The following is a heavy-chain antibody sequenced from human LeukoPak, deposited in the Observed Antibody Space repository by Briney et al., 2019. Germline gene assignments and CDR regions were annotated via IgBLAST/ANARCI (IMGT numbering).Heavy chain of an antibody. J-gene: IGHJ2*01. Sequence: SETLFLTCDVSGDSISSYYWSWIRQPAGKGLEWLGRTYPSGSANYNPSLKSRGTMSVDTSKNQFSLRLSSVTAADTAVYFCARDYNNWYFDLWGRGTLVTVSS. V-gene: IGHV4-4*07. CDR3: ARDYNNWYFDL. D-gene: IGHD5-24*01. CDR1: GDSISSYY. CDR2: TYPSGSA.